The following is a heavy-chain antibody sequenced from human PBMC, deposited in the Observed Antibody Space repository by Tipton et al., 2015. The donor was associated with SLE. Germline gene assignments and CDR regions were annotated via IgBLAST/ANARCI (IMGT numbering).Heavy chain of an antibody. Sequence: TLSLTCTVSGGSISSSSYYWGWLRQPPGKGLEWIGSIYYSGSTNYNPSLKSRVTISVDTAKNQFSLKLSSVTAADTAVYYCARDSTGPWGQGTLVTVSA. CDR3: ARDSTGP. D-gene: IGHD4-11*01. CDR2: IYYSGST. CDR1: GGSISSSSYY. V-gene: IGHV4-39*07. J-gene: IGHJ4*02.